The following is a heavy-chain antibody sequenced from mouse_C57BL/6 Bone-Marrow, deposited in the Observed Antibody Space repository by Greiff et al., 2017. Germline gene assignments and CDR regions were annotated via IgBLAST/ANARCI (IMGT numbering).Heavy chain of an antibody. CDR1: GFSINSDCY. CDR3: AALYYGSSYYAMDY. V-gene: IGHV3-3*01. J-gene: IGHJ4*01. Sequence: EVKLVESGPSLVRPSQTLSLTCTVTGFSINSDCYWIWIRQFPGNKLEYIGYTFYSGITYYTPSLESRTYITRDTSKNQFSLKLSSVTTEDTATYYCAALYYGSSYYAMDYWGQGTSVTVSS. D-gene: IGHD1-1*01. CDR2: TFYSGIT.